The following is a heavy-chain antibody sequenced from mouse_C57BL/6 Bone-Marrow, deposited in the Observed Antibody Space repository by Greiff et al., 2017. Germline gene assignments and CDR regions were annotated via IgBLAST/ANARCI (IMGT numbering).Heavy chain of an antibody. CDR2: IWSGGST. CDR1: GFSLTSYG. CDR3: AKNGPNWYFDV. Sequence: VQLKESGPGLVQPSQSLSITCTVSGFSLTSYGVHWVRQPPGKGLEWLGVIWSGGSTDYNAAFISRLSISKDNSKSQVFFKMNSLQADDTAIYYCAKNGPNWYFDVWGTGTTVTVSS. J-gene: IGHJ1*03. V-gene: IGHV2-4*01.